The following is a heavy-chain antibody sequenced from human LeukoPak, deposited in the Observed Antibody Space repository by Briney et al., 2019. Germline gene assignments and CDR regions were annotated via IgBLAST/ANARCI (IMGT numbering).Heavy chain of an antibody. CDR3: TTLEYSSSDGGYYYIDV. Sequence: GGSLRLSCAASGFTFSSYAMSWVRQAPGKGLEWVSAISGSGGSTYYAYSVKGRFTISRDNSKNTLYLQMNSLRAEDTAVYYCTTLEYSSSDGGYYYIDVWGKGTTVTVSS. D-gene: IGHD6-6*01. J-gene: IGHJ6*03. CDR1: GFTFSSYA. V-gene: IGHV3-23*01. CDR2: ISGSGGST.